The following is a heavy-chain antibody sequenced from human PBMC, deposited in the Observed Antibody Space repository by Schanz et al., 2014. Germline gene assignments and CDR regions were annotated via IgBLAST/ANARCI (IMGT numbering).Heavy chain of an antibody. CDR3: ARGIITMVRGGDVGAFDI. CDR2: ISFDGRNT. J-gene: IGHJ3*02. Sequence: VLLVESGGGLVQPGGSLRLSCAGSGFSFSGYGLHWVRQAPGKGLEWVGFISFDGRNTGYAHSVKGRFTISRDNAKNTFYLHMNSLRNEDTAVYYCARGIITMVRGGDVGAFDIWGQGTMXTVSS. V-gene: IGHV3-30*03. CDR1: GFSFSGYG. D-gene: IGHD3-10*01.